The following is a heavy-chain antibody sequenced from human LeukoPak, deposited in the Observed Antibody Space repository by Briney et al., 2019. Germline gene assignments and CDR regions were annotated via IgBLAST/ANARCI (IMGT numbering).Heavy chain of an antibody. D-gene: IGHD4-17*01. CDR3: TRDPYGDYARYFDY. V-gene: IGHV3-49*03. CDR2: IRSKAFGGTT. J-gene: IGHJ4*02. CDR1: GFTFDDYP. Sequence: SLRLSCTASGFTFDDYPMSWFRQAPGEGLQWVGFIRSKAFGGTTEYAASVKGRFTFSRDDSKSIAYLQMNSLKTEDTAVYYCTRDPYGDYARYFDYWGQGTLVTVSS.